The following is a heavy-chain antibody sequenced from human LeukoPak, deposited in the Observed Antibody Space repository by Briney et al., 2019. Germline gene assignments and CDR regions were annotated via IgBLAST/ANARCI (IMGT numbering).Heavy chain of an antibody. D-gene: IGHD3-22*01. Sequence: GGSLRLSCAASGFTFSSYWMSWVRQAPGKGLEWVSSISSSSSYICYADSVKGRFTISRDNAKNSLYLQMNSLRAEDTAVYYCARGSPDYYDSSGYADYWGQGTLVTVSS. CDR2: ISSSSSYI. CDR3: ARGSPDYYDSSGYADY. CDR1: GFTFSSYW. J-gene: IGHJ4*02. V-gene: IGHV3-21*01.